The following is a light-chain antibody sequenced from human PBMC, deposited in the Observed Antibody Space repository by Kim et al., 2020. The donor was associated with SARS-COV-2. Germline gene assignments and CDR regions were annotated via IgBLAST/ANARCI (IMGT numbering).Light chain of an antibody. CDR1: QCVNHF. V-gene: IGKV3-11*01. J-gene: IGKJ4*01. CDR3: QQRSNWPLT. CDR2: DAS. Sequence: LSPGDRAPRSCRASQCVNHFLAWYQPRPGQAPRLLIYDASDRATGIPARFSGSGSGTDFTLTISSLEPEDFAVYYCQQRSNWPLTFGGGTKVDIK.